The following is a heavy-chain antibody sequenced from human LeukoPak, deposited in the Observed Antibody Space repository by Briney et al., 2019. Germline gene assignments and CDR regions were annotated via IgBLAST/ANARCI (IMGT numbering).Heavy chain of an antibody. D-gene: IGHD3-22*01. V-gene: IGHV4-34*01. Sequence: PSETLSLTCAVYGGSFSGYYWGWIRQPPGKGLEWIGEINHSGSTNYNPSLKSRVTISVDTSKNQFSLKLSSVTAADTAVYYCARESALKYYDSSGYYGDIWGQGTMVTVSS. CDR2: INHSGST. CDR1: GGSFSGYY. J-gene: IGHJ3*02. CDR3: ARESALKYYDSSGYYGDI.